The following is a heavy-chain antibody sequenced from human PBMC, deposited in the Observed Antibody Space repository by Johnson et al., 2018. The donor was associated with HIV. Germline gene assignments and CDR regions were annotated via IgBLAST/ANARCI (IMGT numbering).Heavy chain of an antibody. Sequence: VQLVESGGGLIQPGGSLRLSCAASGFIVGANYMSWVRQAPGKGLEWVSAISGSGGSTYYADSVKGRFTISRDNSKNTLYLQMNSLRVEDTAVYYCAREGEDAFDIWGQGTMVTVSS. J-gene: IGHJ3*02. V-gene: IGHV3-53*01. D-gene: IGHD1-26*01. CDR3: AREGEDAFDI. CDR2: SGSGGST. CDR1: GFIVGANY.